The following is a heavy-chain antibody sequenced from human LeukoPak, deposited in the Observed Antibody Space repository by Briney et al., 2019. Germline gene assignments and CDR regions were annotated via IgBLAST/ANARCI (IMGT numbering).Heavy chain of an antibody. Sequence: SETLSLTCTVSGYSISSGYYWGWIRQPPGKGLEWIGSIYHSGSTYYNPSLKSRVTISVDTSKNQFSLKLSSVTAADTAVYYCARADGITFGGVIVDFGYWGQGTLVTVSS. V-gene: IGHV4-38-2*02. CDR1: GYSISSGYY. J-gene: IGHJ4*02. CDR2: IYHSGST. D-gene: IGHD3-16*02. CDR3: ARADGITFGGVIVDFGY.